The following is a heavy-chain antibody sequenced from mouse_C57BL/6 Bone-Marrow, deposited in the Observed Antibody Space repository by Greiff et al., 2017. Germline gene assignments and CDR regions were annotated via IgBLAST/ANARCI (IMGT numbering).Heavy chain of an antibody. V-gene: IGHV1-55*01. D-gene: IGHD2-4*01. CDR2: IYPGSGST. CDR3: AREGDYGAWFAY. CDR1: GYTFTSYW. Sequence: QVQLQQPGAELVKPGASVKMSCKASGYTFTSYWITWVKQRPGQGLEWIGDIYPGSGSTNYNDKFKSKATLTVDTSSSTAYMQLSSLTSEDSAVYYCAREGDYGAWFAYWGQGTLVTGSA. J-gene: IGHJ3*01.